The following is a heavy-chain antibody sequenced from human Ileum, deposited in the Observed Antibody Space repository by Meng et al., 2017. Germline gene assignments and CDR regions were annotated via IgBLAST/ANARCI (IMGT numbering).Heavy chain of an antibody. J-gene: IGHJ4*02. CDR1: GFPFSSHS. Sequence: EVQLVESGGGLVKPGGSLRLSCAASGFPFSSHSMNWIRQAPGKRLEWVSFISSGSDYVYYGDSVRGRLTVSRDNAKNALYLQMDSLRVEDTALYFCARHLGYCSGGSCHQWGQGTLVTVSS. CDR3: ARHLGYCSGGSCHQ. V-gene: IGHV3-21*04. D-gene: IGHD2-15*01. CDR2: ISSGSDYV.